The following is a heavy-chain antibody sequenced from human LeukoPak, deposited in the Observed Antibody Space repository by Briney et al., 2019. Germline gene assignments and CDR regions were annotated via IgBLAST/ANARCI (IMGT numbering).Heavy chain of an antibody. V-gene: IGHV4-38-2*02. J-gene: IGHJ3*02. D-gene: IGHD3-3*01. Sequence: PSETLCLTCTVSGYSISSGYYWGWIRQPPGKGLEWIGSIYHSGSTYYNPSLKSRVTISVDTSKNQFSLKLSSVTAADTAVYYCPRRVRTIFGVVIGADAFDIWGQGTMVTVSS. CDR2: IYHSGST. CDR3: PRRVRTIFGVVIGADAFDI. CDR1: GYSISSGYY.